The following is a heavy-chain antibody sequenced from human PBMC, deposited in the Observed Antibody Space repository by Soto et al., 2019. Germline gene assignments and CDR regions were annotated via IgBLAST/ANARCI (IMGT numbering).Heavy chain of an antibody. D-gene: IGHD3-22*01. CDR1: GFAFSNYW. CDR3: ARGDYYDTSGPFSDAFDI. Sequence: GGSLRLSCAASGFAFSNYWMSWVRQAPGKGLEWVANIKQDGSQKWYVDSVKGRFAISRDNAKNSLYLQMNSLRAEDTAVYYCARGDYYDTSGPFSDAFDIWGRGTMVTVSS. V-gene: IGHV3-7*04. J-gene: IGHJ3*02. CDR2: IKQDGSQK.